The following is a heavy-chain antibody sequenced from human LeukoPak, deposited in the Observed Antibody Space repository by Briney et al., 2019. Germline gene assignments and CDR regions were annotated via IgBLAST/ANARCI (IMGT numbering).Heavy chain of an antibody. J-gene: IGHJ4*02. V-gene: IGHV3-30-3*01. CDR2: IQYDGSDK. Sequence: GGSLRLSCAASGFAFSSYAMHWVRQAPGKGLEWVAIIQYDGSDKFYGDSVKGRFTISRDNSKNTLYLQMNSLRAEDTAVYYCARIGYCSGGSCYWVYFDYWGQGTLVTVSS. CDR3: ARIGYCSGGSCYWVYFDY. D-gene: IGHD2-15*01. CDR1: GFAFSSYA.